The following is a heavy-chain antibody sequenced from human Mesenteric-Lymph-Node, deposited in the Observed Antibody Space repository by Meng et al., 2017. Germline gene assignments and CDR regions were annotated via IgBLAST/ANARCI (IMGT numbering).Heavy chain of an antibody. CDR3: AGDWRGGATVDY. V-gene: IGHV4-30-4*01. CDR1: GGSISSGDYY. CDR2: IYSSGST. J-gene: IGHJ4*02. Sequence: QVQLQESGPGLVKPSQTLSLTCTVSGGSISSGDYYWSWIRQPPGKGLEWIGYIYSSGSTYYNPSLKSRITISVDTSKNQFSLRLSSVTAADTAVYYCAGDWRGGATVDYWGQGTLVTVSS. D-gene: IGHD5-24*01.